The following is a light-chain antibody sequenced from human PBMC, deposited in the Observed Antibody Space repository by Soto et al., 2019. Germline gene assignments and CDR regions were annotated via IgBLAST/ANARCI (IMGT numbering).Light chain of an antibody. J-gene: IGKJ1*01. V-gene: IGKV3-11*01. Sequence: EIVLTQSPATLSLSPGERATLSCRASQSVSSYLAWYQQKPGQAPRLLIYDASNRATGIPARFSGSGSGTDFTLTISSLEPEDFEVYYCQQRSNWPTFGQGTNVEIK. CDR1: QSVSSY. CDR2: DAS. CDR3: QQRSNWPT.